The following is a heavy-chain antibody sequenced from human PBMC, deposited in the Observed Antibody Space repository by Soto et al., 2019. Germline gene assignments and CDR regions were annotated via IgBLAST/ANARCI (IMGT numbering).Heavy chain of an antibody. D-gene: IGHD1-1*01. J-gene: IGHJ5*01. Sequence: QVHLQESGPGLVAPSGTLSLTCTLSGGSVRAPDWRNWVRQSPDKGLEGIAEVHISVHSNYNTSLRSRVSVSIDRSKNQFYLNLNSVTAADTAIYYCARVRQGCSANNCYFDPWGQGTQVTISS. CDR3: ARVRQGCSANNCYFDP. CDR1: GGSVRAPDW. V-gene: IGHV4-4*02. CDR2: VHISVHS.